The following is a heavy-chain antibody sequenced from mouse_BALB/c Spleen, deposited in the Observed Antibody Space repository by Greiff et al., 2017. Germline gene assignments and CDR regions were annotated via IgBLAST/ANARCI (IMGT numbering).Heavy chain of an antibody. J-gene: IGHJ3*01. D-gene: IGHD2-4*01. CDR1: GFTFSSYT. Sequence: EVKLVESGGGLVQPGGYLKLSCAASGFTFSSYTMSWVRQTPEKRLEWVAYISNGGGSTYYPDTVKGRFTISRDNAKNTLYLQMSSLKSEDTAMYYCARGGGLRPWFAYWGQGTLVTVSA. CDR2: ISNGGGST. V-gene: IGHV5-12-2*01. CDR3: ARGGGLRPWFAY.